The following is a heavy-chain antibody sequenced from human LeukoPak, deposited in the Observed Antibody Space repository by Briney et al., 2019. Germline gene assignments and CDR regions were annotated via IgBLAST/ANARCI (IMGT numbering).Heavy chain of an antibody. J-gene: IGHJ3*02. D-gene: IGHD3-10*01. Sequence: PSETLSLTCTVSGGSISSSSYYWGWIRQPPGTGLEWIGSIYYSGSTYYNPSLKSRVTISVDTSKNQFSLKLSSLTAADTAVYYCASPAPRITMVRGPRQVAFDIWGQGTMVTVSS. V-gene: IGHV4-39*07. CDR3: ASPAPRITMVRGPRQVAFDI. CDR1: GGSISSSSYY. CDR2: IYYSGST.